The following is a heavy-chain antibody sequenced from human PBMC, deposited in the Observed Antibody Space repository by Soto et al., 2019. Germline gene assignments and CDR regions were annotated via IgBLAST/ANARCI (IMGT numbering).Heavy chain of an antibody. J-gene: IGHJ6*02. CDR3: AKVRYSSPMGYYYGMDV. D-gene: IGHD6-19*01. CDR1: RVAFSKFI. Sequence: SVKVSCKASRVAFSKFIVTWVRQAPGLGLEWVGGIIPIFGTANYAQKFQGRVTIAADESTSTSYMEVNNLRSEDTAVYYCAKVRYSSPMGYYYGMDVWGQGTTVTVSS. V-gene: IGHV1-69*13. CDR2: IIPIFGTA.